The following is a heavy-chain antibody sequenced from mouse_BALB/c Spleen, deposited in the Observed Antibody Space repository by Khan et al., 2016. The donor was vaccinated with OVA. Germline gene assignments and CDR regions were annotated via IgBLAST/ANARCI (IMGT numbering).Heavy chain of an antibody. CDR1: GISLTSYG. CDR2: IWGDGST. V-gene: IGHV2-3*01. D-gene: IGHD2-1*01. CDR3: AKWGNSYYAMDY. J-gene: IGHJ4*01. Sequence: QVQLQQSGPGLVAPSQSLSITCTVSGISLTSYGVNWVRQPPGKGLEWLGVIWGDGSTNYHSGLKSRLSISKDNSKSQVFLKLNSLQTDDTATYYCAKWGNSYYAMDYWGQGTSVTGAS.